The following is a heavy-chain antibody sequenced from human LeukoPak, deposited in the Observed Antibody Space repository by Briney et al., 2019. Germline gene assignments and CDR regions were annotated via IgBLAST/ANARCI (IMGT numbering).Heavy chain of an antibody. D-gene: IGHD5-24*01. CDR1: GFTFSSYG. V-gene: IGHV3-30*02. CDR3: ARGGGMATDAFDI. Sequence: GGSLRLSCAASGFTFSSYGMHWVRQAPGKGLEWVAFIRYDGSNKYYADSVKGRFTISRDNSKNTLYLQMNSLRAEDTAVYYCARGGGMATDAFDIWGQGTMVTVSS. J-gene: IGHJ3*02. CDR2: IRYDGSNK.